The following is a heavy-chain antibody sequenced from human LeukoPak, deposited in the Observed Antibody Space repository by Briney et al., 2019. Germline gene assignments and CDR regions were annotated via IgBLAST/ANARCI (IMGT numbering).Heavy chain of an antibody. J-gene: IGHJ3*02. CDR2: FDPEDGET. CDR1: GYTLTELS. V-gene: IGHV1-24*01. CDR3: ATLETYYYDSSARGAFDI. D-gene: IGHD3-22*01. Sequence: ASVKVSCKVSGYTLTELSMHWVRQAPGKGLEWMGDFDPEDGETIYAQKFQGRITMTEDTSTDTAYMELSSLRSEDTAVYYCATLETYYYDSSARGAFDIWGQGTMVTVSS.